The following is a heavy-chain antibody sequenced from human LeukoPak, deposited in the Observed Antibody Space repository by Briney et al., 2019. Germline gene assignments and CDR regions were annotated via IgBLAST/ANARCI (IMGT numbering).Heavy chain of an antibody. CDR3: ARDSRSDDTGGLDV. D-gene: IGHD3-10*01. Sequence: GGSLRLSCPRSGFTFSSHGMHWVRQAPGKGLEWVVVIWSDGSNEYYADSVKGRFTISRDNSKDTLYLEMTSLWAEDTAVYYCARDSRSDDTGGLDVWGKGTTVTVSS. CDR2: IWSDGSNE. J-gene: IGHJ6*04. V-gene: IGHV3-33*01. CDR1: GFTFSSHG.